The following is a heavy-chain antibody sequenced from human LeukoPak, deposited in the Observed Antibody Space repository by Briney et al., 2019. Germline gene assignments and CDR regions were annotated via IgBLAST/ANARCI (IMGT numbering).Heavy chain of an antibody. J-gene: IGHJ5*02. CDR1: GGSISSGNYY. CDR3: ARKHPDHWFDH. V-gene: IGHV4-30-4*01. Sequence: SETLSLTCTVSGGSISSGNYYWSWLRQPPGKGLEWIGYIFYLGSTYYNPSLRSRVSISVNTFQNQFSLKLTALTAADTAMYYCARKHPDHWFDHWGQGTLVTVSS. CDR2: IFYLGST. D-gene: IGHD2-21*01.